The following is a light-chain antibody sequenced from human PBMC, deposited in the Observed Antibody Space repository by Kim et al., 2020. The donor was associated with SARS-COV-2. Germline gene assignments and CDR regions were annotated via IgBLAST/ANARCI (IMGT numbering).Light chain of an antibody. V-gene: IGLV2-18*02. CDR3: TSDTTSSTYV. Sequence: GQSVTIACTGTSSDVGSNNSGSWYQQPPGTAPKLMIYEVNNRPSGVPDRFSGSKSGNTASLTISGLQAEDEADYYCTSDTTSSTYVFGTGTKVTVL. CDR1: SSDVGSNNS. CDR2: EVN. J-gene: IGLJ1*01.